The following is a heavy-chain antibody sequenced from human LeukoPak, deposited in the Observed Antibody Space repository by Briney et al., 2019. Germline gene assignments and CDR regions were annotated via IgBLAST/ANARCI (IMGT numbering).Heavy chain of an antibody. V-gene: IGHV4-34*01. CDR3: ARGIPGRSIDY. D-gene: IGHD3-16*02. CDR2: INHSGST. Sequence: SETLSLTCAVHGGSFSGYYWSWIRQPPGKGLEWIGEINHSGSTNYNPSLKSRVTISVDTSKNQFSLKLSSVTAADTAVYYCARGIPGRSIDYWGQGTLVTVSS. J-gene: IGHJ4*02. CDR1: GGSFSGYY.